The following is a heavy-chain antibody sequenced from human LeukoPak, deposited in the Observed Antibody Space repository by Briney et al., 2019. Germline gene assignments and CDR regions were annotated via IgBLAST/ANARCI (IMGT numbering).Heavy chain of an antibody. V-gene: IGHV4-39*01. Sequence: SETLSLTCSVSGGSFSSSGIFWGWIGQPPGKDLEWIARVHYSGRTYYNPSLKSRLTISVDTSKNQFSLKLSSVTAADTAVYFCARQLYVSGSYYAPMDVWGKGTTVTISS. CDR1: GGSFSSSGIF. CDR3: ARQLYVSGSYYAPMDV. CDR2: VHYSGRT. D-gene: IGHD3-10*01. J-gene: IGHJ6*03.